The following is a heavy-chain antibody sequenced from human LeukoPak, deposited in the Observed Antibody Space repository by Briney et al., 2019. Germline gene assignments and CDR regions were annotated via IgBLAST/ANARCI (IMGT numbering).Heavy chain of an antibody. J-gene: IGHJ4*02. Sequence: SVKVSCKASGGTFSSYAISWVRQAPGQGLEWMGGIIPIFGTANYAQKFQGRVTITTDESTSTAYMELSSLRSEDTAVYYCARDGWYSSSPFDYWGQGTLVTVSS. CDR3: ARDGWYSSSPFDY. V-gene: IGHV1-69*05. CDR2: IIPIFGTA. CDR1: GGTFSSYA. D-gene: IGHD6-6*01.